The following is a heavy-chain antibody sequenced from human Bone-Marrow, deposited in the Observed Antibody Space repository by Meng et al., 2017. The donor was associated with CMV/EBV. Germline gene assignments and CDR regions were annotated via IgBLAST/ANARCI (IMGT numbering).Heavy chain of an antibody. CDR1: GFSFSRHS. D-gene: IGHD2-2*01. J-gene: IGHJ4*02. Sequence: GESLKISCAVSGFSFSRHSMNWVRQAPGKGLEWVSSISGSGDYIYYADSVKGRFTISRDNAKNSLYLQMNSLRAGDTAVYYCAREIIVVVPAAGFDYWGQGKLVTVYS. V-gene: IGHV3-21*01. CDR3: AREIIVVVPAAGFDY. CDR2: ISGSGDYI.